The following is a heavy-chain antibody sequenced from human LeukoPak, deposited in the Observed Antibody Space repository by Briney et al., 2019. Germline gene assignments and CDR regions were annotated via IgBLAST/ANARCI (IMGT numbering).Heavy chain of an antibody. CDR1: GYTFTSYD. D-gene: IGHD1-26*01. CDR3: ARVFRGSYNYLRVFDY. J-gene: IGHJ4*02. CDR2: MNPNGGNT. Sequence: ASVKVSCKASGYTFTSYDINWVRQATGQGLEWMGWMNPNGGNTGYAQKFQGRVTMTRNTSISTAYMELSSLRSEDTAVYYCARVFRGSYNYLRVFDYWGQGTLVTVSS. V-gene: IGHV1-8*01.